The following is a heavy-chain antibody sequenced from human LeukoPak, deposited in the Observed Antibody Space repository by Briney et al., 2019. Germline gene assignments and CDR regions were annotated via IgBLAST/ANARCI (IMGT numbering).Heavy chain of an antibody. CDR3: AKGSIAIRGVISHDAFDI. CDR1: GFTFSSYA. Sequence: GGSLRLPCAASGFTFSSYAMSWVRQAPGKGLEWVSAISGSGGSTYYADSVKGRFTISRDNSKNTLYLQMNSLRAEDTAVYYCAKGSIAIRGVISHDAFDIWGQGTMVTVSS. V-gene: IGHV3-23*01. CDR2: ISGSGGST. J-gene: IGHJ3*02. D-gene: IGHD3-10*01.